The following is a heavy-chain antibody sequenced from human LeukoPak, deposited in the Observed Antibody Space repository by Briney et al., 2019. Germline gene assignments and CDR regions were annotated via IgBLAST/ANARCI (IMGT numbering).Heavy chain of an antibody. J-gene: IGHJ6*04. CDR3: ARYDQMDV. D-gene: IGHD3-16*01. CDR1: GFTFSNDE. V-gene: IGHV3-48*03. Sequence: GGSLRLSCAASGFTFSNDEMNWVRQAPGKGLEWVSYISSTGSTIYYADSVKGRFTISRDNAKNSLYLQVNSLRAEDTAVFYCARYDQMDVWGKGTTVTVSS. CDR2: ISSTGSTI.